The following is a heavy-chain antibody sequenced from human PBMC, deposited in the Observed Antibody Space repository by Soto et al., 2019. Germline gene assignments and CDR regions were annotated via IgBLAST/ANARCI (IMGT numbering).Heavy chain of an antibody. V-gene: IGHV3-9*01. CDR1: GFTLQAYA. J-gene: IGHJ4*02. CDR2: ITWNSGTV. Sequence: GESLRLSRAAPGFTLQAYAMHWDRYAPGHGLECLSGITWNSGTVGYADSGKGRFTISRDNAKYSRFLQMDSLKSGDTAFYYCRNVALERATNQEFDYWGQGTMVTVS. D-gene: IGHD5-12*01. CDR3: RNVALERATNQEFDY.